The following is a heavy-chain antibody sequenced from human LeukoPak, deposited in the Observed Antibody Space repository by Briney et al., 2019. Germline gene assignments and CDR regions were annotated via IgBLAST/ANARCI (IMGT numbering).Heavy chain of an antibody. V-gene: IGHV4-4*07. D-gene: IGHD6-13*01. Sequence: SETLSLTCTVSGGSITRYYWSWIRQPAGKGLEWMGRIYTSSSTNYNPSLKSRVTMSVDTSKDQFSLKLSSVTAADTAVYYCARDDWQQLQDHYYGMDVWGQGTTVTVSS. CDR1: GGSITRYY. CDR2: IYTSSST. J-gene: IGHJ6*02. CDR3: ARDDWQQLQDHYYGMDV.